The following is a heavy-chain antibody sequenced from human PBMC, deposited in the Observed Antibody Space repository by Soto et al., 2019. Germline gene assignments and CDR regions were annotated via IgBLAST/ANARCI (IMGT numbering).Heavy chain of an antibody. CDR2: ISGSGGST. CDR3: AKDYYYYGMDV. CDR1: GFTFSSFD. J-gene: IGHJ6*02. V-gene: IGHV3-23*01. Sequence: GGSLRLSCAASGFTFSSFDMRWVRQAPGKGLEWVSGISGSGGSTYYADSVKGRFTISRDNSKNTLYLQMNSLRAEDTAVYYCAKDYYYYGMDVWGQGTTVTVSS.